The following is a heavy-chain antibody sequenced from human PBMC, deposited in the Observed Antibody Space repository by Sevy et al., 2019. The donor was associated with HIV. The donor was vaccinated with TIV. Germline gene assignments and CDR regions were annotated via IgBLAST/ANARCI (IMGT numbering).Heavy chain of an antibody. J-gene: IGHJ4*02. D-gene: IGHD3-10*01. V-gene: IGHV4-4*02. Sequence: SETLSLTCAVSGGSISSSNWWSWVRQPPGKGLEWIGEIYHSGSTNYNPSLKRRVTISVDKSKNQFSLKLSSVTAADTAVYYCARDPYYGSGSYYRAFDYWGQGTLVTVSS. CDR2: IYHSGST. CDR1: GGSISSSNW. CDR3: ARDPYYGSGSYYRAFDY.